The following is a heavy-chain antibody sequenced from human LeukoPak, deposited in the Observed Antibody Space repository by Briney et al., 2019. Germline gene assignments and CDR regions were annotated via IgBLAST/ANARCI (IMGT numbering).Heavy chain of an antibody. CDR3: ARGVLNPQLYGY. J-gene: IGHJ4*02. D-gene: IGHD2-2*01. CDR2: IYHSGST. CDR1: GFTFDDYG. Sequence: PGGSLRLSCAASGFTFDDYGMSWVRQPPGKGLEWIGEIYHSGSTNYNPSLKSRVTISVDKSKNQFSLKLSSVTAADTAVYYCARGVLNPQLYGYWGQGTLVTVSS. V-gene: IGHV4-4*02.